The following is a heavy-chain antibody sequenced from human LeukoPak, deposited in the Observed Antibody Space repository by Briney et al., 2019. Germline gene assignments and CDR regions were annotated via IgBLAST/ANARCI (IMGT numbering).Heavy chain of an antibody. CDR2: IFYTGST. Sequence: SETLPLTCTVSGGSISTSTCYWGWIRQPPGKGLEWIGSIFYTGSTHYNPSLRSRVTISVDMSKNQFSLKLSSVTAADTAVYYCAREELTMIRGVPFDYWGQGTLVTVTS. V-gene: IGHV4-39*07. CDR3: AREELTMIRGVPFDY. J-gene: IGHJ4*02. CDR1: GGSISTSTCY. D-gene: IGHD3-10*01.